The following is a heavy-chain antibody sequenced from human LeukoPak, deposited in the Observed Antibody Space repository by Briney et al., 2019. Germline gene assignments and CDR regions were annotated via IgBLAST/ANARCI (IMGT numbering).Heavy chain of an antibody. J-gene: IGHJ3*02. V-gene: IGHV3-21*01. Sequence: GGSLRLSCAASGFTFSSYSMNWVRQAPGKGLEWVSSISSSSSYIYYADSVKGRFTISRDNAKNSLYPQMNSLRAEDTAVYYCARGKGQWLVRYAFDTWGQGTMVTVSS. CDR3: ARGKGQWLVRYAFDT. CDR2: ISSSSSYI. D-gene: IGHD6-19*01. CDR1: GFTFSSYS.